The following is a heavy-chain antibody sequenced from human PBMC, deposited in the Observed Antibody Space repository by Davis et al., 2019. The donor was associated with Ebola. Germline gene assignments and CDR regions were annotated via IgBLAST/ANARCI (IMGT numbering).Heavy chain of an antibody. CDR1: GSTFSDYY. D-gene: IGHD1-26*01. V-gene: IGHV3-11*04. CDR2: ISSSSSTI. J-gene: IGHJ4*02. CDR3: ARLSGSYTYYFDY. Sequence: PGGSLRLSCAASGSTFSDYYMSWIRQAPGKGLEWVSYISSSSSTIYYADSVKGRFTISRDNAKNSLYLQMNSLRDEDTAVYYCARLSGSYTYYFDYWGQGTLVTVSS.